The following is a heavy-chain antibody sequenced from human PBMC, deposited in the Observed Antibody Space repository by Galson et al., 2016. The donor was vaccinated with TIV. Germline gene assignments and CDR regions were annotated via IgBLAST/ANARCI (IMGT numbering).Heavy chain of an antibody. CDR2: IDPSVGST. Sequence: SVKVSCKASGYTFTGYFIHWVRQAPGQGLEWMGIIDPSVGSTTYSQKFQGRVTMTSDTSTSTVYMELTSLKSEDTAVYYCARRFYFDYWGQGTLVTVSS. CDR3: ARRFYFDY. J-gene: IGHJ4*02. V-gene: IGHV1-46*01. CDR1: GYTFTGYF.